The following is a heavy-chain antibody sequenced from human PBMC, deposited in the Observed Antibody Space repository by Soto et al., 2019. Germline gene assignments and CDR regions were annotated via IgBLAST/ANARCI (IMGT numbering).Heavy chain of an antibody. J-gene: IGHJ4*02. CDR2: LVPLFGTP. V-gene: IGHV1-69*01. Sequence: VQLVQSGAEVKKTGSSVRVSCKTSGGSFTTHSITWLRQAPGQGLEWMGGLVPLFGTPNYAQKFQGRLTITADESTSPAYMDLSNLRSEDTAMYYCARVAEEELAGASFFDYWGQGTLVTVSS. CDR3: ARVAEEELAGASFFDY. D-gene: IGHD6-19*01. CDR1: GGSFTTHS.